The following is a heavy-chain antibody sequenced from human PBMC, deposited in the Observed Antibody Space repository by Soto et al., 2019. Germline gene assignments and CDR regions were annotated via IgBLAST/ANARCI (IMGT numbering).Heavy chain of an antibody. Sequence: SETLSLTCTVSGGSISSSSYYWGWIRQPPGKGLEWIGSIYYSGSTYYNPSLKSRVTISVDTSKNQFSLKLSSVTAADTAVYYCARHESITMVQDPPLWYFDYWGQGTLVTVSS. CDR2: IYYSGST. CDR1: GGSISSSSYY. V-gene: IGHV4-39*01. D-gene: IGHD3-10*01. J-gene: IGHJ4*02. CDR3: ARHESITMVQDPPLWYFDY.